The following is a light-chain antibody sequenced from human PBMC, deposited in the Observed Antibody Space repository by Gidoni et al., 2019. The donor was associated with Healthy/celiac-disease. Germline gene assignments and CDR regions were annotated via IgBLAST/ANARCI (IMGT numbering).Light chain of an antibody. J-gene: IGKJ1*01. V-gene: IGKV3-20*01. CDR1: QSVSSSY. CDR2: GAS. Sequence: EIMLTQSPGTLSLSPGERATLSCRASQSVSSSYLAWYQQKPGQAPRLLIYGASSRATGIPDRCSGSGSGTDFTLTISRLEPEDFAVYYCQQYGSSPPWTFGQGTKVEIK. CDR3: QQYGSSPPWT.